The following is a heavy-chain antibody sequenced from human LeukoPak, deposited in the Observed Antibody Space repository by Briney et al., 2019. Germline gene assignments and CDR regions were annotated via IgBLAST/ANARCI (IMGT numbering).Heavy chain of an antibody. CDR2: VKRKIDGATT. V-gene: IGHV3-15*01. Sequence: GGSLRLSCAASGFTFSSVWMTWVRQAPGKGLEWVGRVKRKIDGATTDYAAPVKGRFTISRDDSKSIAYLQMNSLKTEDTAVYYCSALGSSSWYGAFDIWGQGTMVTVSS. CDR3: SALGSSSWYGAFDI. CDR1: GFTFSSVW. J-gene: IGHJ3*02. D-gene: IGHD6-13*01.